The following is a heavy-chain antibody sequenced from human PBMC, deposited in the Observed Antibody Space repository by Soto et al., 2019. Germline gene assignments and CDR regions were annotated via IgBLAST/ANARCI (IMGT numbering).Heavy chain of an antibody. CDR1: GFTFSSYG. V-gene: IGHV3-30*18. Sequence: GGSLRLSCAASGFTFSSYGMHWVRQAPGKGLEWVAVISYDGSNKYYADSVKGRFTISRDNSKDTLYLQMNSLRAEDTAVYYCAKDPTPFWAVAGTGYFDYWVQGTLVTVSS. CDR3: AKDPTPFWAVAGTGYFDY. J-gene: IGHJ4*02. CDR2: ISYDGSNK. D-gene: IGHD6-19*01.